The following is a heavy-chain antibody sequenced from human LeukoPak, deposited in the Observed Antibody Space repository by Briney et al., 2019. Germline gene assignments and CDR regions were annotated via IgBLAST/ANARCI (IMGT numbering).Heavy chain of an antibody. CDR1: GFTCSSYA. CDR3: AKDRTGYSYGYFLSP. CDR2: ITDSVSGGST. Sequence: GGSLRLSCAASGFTCSSYAMTWVRQARGKGLEWVSTITDSVSGGSTYYADSVKGRFTISRDNSKNTLYLQMSSLRAEDTAVYFCAKDRTGYSYGYFLSPWGQGTLVTVSS. D-gene: IGHD5-18*01. V-gene: IGHV3-23*01. J-gene: IGHJ5*02.